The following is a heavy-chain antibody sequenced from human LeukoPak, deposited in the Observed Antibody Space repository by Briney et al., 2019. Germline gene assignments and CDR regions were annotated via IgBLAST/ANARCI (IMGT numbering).Heavy chain of an antibody. CDR2: INHSGIT. V-gene: IGHV4-34*01. CDR1: GRSFSGYY. Sequence: SETLSLTCAVYGRSFSGYYWTWIRQTPGKGLEWIGEINHSGITDYNPSLRSRVTISVDTSKNQFSLKLSSVTAADTAVYYCARRSIAAAGFDYWGQGTLVTVSS. CDR3: ARRSIAAAGFDY. D-gene: IGHD6-13*01. J-gene: IGHJ4*02.